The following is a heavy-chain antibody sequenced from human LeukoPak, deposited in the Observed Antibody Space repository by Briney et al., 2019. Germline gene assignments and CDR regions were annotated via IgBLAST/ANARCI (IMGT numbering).Heavy chain of an antibody. CDR3: AKSVYHSGNY. V-gene: IGHV3-23*01. Sequence: PGGSLRLSCAAPDFTFSDYAMYWVRQPPGKGLEWVSSISGGTTYYADSVKGRFTISRDNSKNTVSLQMNSLRAEDTAVYYCAKSVYHSGNYWGQGTLVTVSS. D-gene: IGHD3-10*01. CDR2: ISGGTT. CDR1: DFTFSDYA. J-gene: IGHJ4*02.